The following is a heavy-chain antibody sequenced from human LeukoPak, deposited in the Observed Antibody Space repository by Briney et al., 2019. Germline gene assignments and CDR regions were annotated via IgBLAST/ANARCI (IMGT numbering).Heavy chain of an antibody. CDR3: AKDGVAAPPFDY. CDR2: ISGSGGST. Sequence: GASLRLSCAASGLTFSSYAMSWVRQAPGKGLEWVSAISGSGGSTYYADSVKGRFTISRDNSKNTLYLQMNSLRAEDTAVYYCAKDGVAAPPFDYWGQGTLVTVSS. J-gene: IGHJ4*02. V-gene: IGHV3-23*01. D-gene: IGHD6-13*01. CDR1: GLTFSSYA.